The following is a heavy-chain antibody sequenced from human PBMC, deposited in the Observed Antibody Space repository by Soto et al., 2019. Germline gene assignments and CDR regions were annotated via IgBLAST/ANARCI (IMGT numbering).Heavy chain of an antibody. V-gene: IGHV3-21*01. CDR2: ISSSSSYI. CDR1: GFTFSSYS. CDR3: ARLEVTTVNPYYYYGMDV. Sequence: GGSLRLSCAASGFTFSSYSMNWVRQAPGKGLEWVSSISSSSSYIYYADSVKGRLTISRDNAKNSLYLQMNSLRAEDTAVYYCARLEVTTVNPYYYYGMDVWGQGTTVTVSS. J-gene: IGHJ6*02. D-gene: IGHD4-17*01.